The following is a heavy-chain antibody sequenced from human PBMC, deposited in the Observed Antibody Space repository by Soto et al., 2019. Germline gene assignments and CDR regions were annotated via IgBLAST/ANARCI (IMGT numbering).Heavy chain of an antibody. Sequence: GGSPRLSCAASGFIFSNYWMHWVRQAPGKGLVWVSRINTDGTSTTYADSVKGRFTISRDNAKNTLYLQMNSLRAEDTAVYYWARLTHVAPAAVGWFDPWGQGTLVTVSS. CDR1: GFIFSNYW. V-gene: IGHV3-74*01. CDR2: INTDGTST. D-gene: IGHD1-26*01. CDR3: ARLTHVAPAAVGWFDP. J-gene: IGHJ5*02.